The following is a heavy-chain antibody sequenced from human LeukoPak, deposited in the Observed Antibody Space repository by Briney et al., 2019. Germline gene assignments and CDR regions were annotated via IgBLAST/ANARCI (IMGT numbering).Heavy chain of an antibody. CDR2: IWYDGSNK. CDR3: AKLYYDFWSGYYIGGAFDY. Sequence: GRSLRLSCAASGFTLSSYGMHWVRQAPGKGLEWVAVIWYDGSNKYYADSVKGRFTISRDNSKNTLYLQMNSLRAEDTAVYYCAKLYYDFWSGYYIGGAFDYWGQGTLVTVSS. D-gene: IGHD3-3*01. J-gene: IGHJ4*02. V-gene: IGHV3-33*06. CDR1: GFTLSSYG.